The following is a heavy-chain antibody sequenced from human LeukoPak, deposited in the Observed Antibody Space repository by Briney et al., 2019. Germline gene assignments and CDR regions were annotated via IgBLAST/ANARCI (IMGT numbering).Heavy chain of an antibody. V-gene: IGHV2-5*02. J-gene: IGHJ2*01. CDR2: IYWDDDK. D-gene: IGHD3-10*01. CDR3: VHPGGAAASTEYFDL. CDR1: GFSLNTLGVG. Sequence: SGPTLVKPTQTLALTCTFSGFSLNTLGVGVGWIRQPPGKALEWLALIYWDDDKRYSPSLESSVTITKDTSKNQVVLTMTNIDTVDTGTYYCVHPGGAAASTEYFDLWGRGTLVTVSS.